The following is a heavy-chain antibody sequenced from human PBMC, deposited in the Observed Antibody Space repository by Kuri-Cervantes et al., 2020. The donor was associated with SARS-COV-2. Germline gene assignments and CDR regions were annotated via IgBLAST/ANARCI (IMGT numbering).Heavy chain of an antibody. V-gene: IGHV3-53*05. CDR2: IYSGGST. J-gene: IGHJ4*02. CDR3: AKVSISSGSYQKALGY. CDR1: GFTVSSNY. Sequence: ETLSLTCAASGFTVSSNYMSWVRQAPGKGLEWVSVIYSGGSTYYADSVKGRFTISRDNSKNTLYLQMNSLRAEDTAVYYCAKVSISSGSYQKALGYWGQGTLVTVSS. D-gene: IGHD3-10*02.